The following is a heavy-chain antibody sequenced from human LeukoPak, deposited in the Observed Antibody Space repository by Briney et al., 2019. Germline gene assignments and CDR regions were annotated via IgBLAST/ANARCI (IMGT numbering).Heavy chain of an antibody. CDR1: GFIFSDYY. Sequence: GGSLRLSCAVSGFIFSDYYMDWVRQAPGKGLEWLARSRNKANRCTTEYAASAKGRFTISRDESKNSLYLQMNLLRTDDTAVYCCARGHWSFDYLGQGTLVTVSS. J-gene: IGHJ4*02. V-gene: IGHV3-72*01. CDR3: ARGHWSFDY. D-gene: IGHD1-1*01. CDR2: SRNKANRCTT.